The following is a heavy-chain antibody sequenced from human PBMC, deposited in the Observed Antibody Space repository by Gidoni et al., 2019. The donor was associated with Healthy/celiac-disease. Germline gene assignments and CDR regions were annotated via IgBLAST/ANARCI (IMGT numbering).Heavy chain of an antibody. CDR2: INHSGST. V-gene: IGHV4-34*01. Sequence: QVQLQQWGAGLLKPSETLSLTCAVYGGSFSGYYWSWIRQPPGKGLEWIGEINHSGSTNYNPSLKSRVTISVDTSKNQFSLKLSSVTAADTAVYYCARGRNYYDSSGYWFRHWGQGTLVTVSS. CDR1: GGSFSGYY. CDR3: ARGRNYYDSSGYWFRH. D-gene: IGHD3-22*01. J-gene: IGHJ1*01.